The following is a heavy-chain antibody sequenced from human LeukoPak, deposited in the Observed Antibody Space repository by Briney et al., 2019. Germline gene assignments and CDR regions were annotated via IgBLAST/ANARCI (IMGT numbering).Heavy chain of an antibody. J-gene: IGHJ4*02. V-gene: IGHV3-30*04. CDR3: ALTTIGVVYYLDY. CDR2: ISSDGTNK. D-gene: IGHD1/OR15-1a*01. Sequence: GGSLRLSCAASGFTFSDYAMHWVRQAPGKGLEWMALISSDGTNKYYAESGRGRFTISRDNSQNTLYLYMNSLTGADTSVYYCALTTIGVVYYLDYWGQGTLVTVSS. CDR1: GFTFSDYA.